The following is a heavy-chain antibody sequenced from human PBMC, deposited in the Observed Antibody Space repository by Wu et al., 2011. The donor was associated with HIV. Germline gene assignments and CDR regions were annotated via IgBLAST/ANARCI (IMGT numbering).Heavy chain of an antibody. CDR3: AREGELSRYYYHYMDV. CDR2: IIPMFDTR. CDR1: GDTFSIYA. J-gene: IGHJ6*03. D-gene: IGHD3-16*02. V-gene: IGHV1-69*15. Sequence: QVQLLQSGAEVKKPGSSVSVSCKASGDTFSIYAFSWVRQAPGQGLEWMGRIIPMFDTRKYARKFQGRVTITADESTNIVYMELSSLRSEDTAIYYCAREGELSRYYYHYMDVWGKGTTVTVSS.